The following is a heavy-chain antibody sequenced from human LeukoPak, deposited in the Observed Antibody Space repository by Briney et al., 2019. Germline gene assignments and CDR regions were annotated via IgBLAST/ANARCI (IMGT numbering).Heavy chain of an antibody. CDR2: ISAYNGNT. D-gene: IGHD3-16*01. J-gene: IGHJ3*02. CDR1: GYTFTSYG. V-gene: IGHV1-18*01. Sequence: ASVKVSCKASGYTFTSYGISWVRQAPGQGLEWMGWISAYNGNTNYAQKLQGRVTMTTDTSTSTAYMELRSLRSDDTAVYYCARDWRADYVFDDAFDIWGQGTTVTVSS. CDR3: ARDWRADYVFDDAFDI.